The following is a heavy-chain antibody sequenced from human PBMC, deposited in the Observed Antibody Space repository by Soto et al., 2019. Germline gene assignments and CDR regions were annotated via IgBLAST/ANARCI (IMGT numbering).Heavy chain of an antibody. J-gene: IGHJ4*02. D-gene: IGHD1-26*01. CDR2: IYYSGST. Sequence: PSETLSLTCTVSGGSISSYYWSWIRQPPGKGLEWIGYIYYSGSTNYNPSLKSRVTISVDTSKNQFSLKLSSVTAADTAVYYCARHFSLGWELQDAKYIRTQFDSWDQETLLTVS. CDR1: GGSISSYY. CDR3: ARHFSLGWELQDAKYIRTQFDS. V-gene: IGHV4-59*08.